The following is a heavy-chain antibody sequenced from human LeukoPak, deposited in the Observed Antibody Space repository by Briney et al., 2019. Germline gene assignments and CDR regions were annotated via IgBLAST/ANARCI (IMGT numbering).Heavy chain of an antibody. V-gene: IGHV3-23*01. J-gene: IGHJ4*02. CDR2: VSGSGGST. Sequence: PGGSLRLSCAASGFTISSNAMSWVRLAPGKGMEWVSAVSGSGGSTYYADSVKGRFTISTDNSKNTLYLQMNSLRAEDTAVYYCAKTYDFWSGYPEDYWGQGTLVTVSS. CDR1: GFTISSNA. CDR3: AKTYDFWSGYPEDY. D-gene: IGHD3-3*01.